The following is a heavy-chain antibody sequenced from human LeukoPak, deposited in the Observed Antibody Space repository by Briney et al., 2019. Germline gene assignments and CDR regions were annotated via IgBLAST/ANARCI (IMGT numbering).Heavy chain of an antibody. D-gene: IGHD6-6*01. CDR3: ARGEWSSSPFDY. V-gene: IGHV3-23*01. J-gene: IGHJ4*02. CDR1: GFTFSSSA. CDR2: ISGSGSGGST. Sequence: GGALRLSCAASGFTFSSSAMSWVRQAPGKGLEWVSNISGSGSGGSTYYADSVKGRFTISRDNARNSLYLQMNSLRAEDTAVYYCARGEWSSSPFDYWGQGTLVTVSS.